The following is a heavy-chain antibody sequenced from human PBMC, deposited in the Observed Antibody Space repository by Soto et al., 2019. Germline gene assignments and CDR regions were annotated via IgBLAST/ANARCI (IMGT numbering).Heavy chain of an antibody. CDR2: ISYDGSNK. Sequence: PGGSLRLSCAASGFTFSSYAMHWVRQAPGKGLEWVAVISYDGSNKYYADSVKGRFTISRDNSKNTLYLRMNSLRAEDTAVYYFAKVRPLRDCTSTSCLGAFDIWGQGTMVTVSS. J-gene: IGHJ3*02. V-gene: IGHV3-30-3*01. CDR3: AKVRPLRDCTSTSCLGAFDI. D-gene: IGHD2-2*01. CDR1: GFTFSSYA.